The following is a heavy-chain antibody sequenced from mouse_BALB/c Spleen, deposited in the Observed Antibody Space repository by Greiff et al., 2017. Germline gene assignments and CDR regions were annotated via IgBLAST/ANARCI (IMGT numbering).Heavy chain of an antibody. CDR2: INSNGGST. V-gene: IGHV5-6-3*01. J-gene: IGHJ2*01. Sequence: EVQGVESGGGLVQPGGSLKLSCAASGFTFSSYGMSWVRQTPDKRLELVATINSNGGSTYYPDSVKGRFTISRDNAKNTLYLQMSSLKSEDTAMYYCARERGDHEDFDYWGQGTTLTVSS. CDR3: ARERGDHEDFDY. CDR1: GFTFSSYG.